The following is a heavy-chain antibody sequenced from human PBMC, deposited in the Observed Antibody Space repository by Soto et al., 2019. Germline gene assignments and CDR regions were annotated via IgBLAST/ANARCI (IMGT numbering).Heavy chain of an antibody. CDR3: AREGGYDSSGYAIGFDY. D-gene: IGHD3-22*01. V-gene: IGHV3-30-3*01. Sequence: QVQLVESGGGVVQPGRSLRLSCAASGFTFSSYAMHWVRQAPGKGLEWVAIISYDGSNKYYADSVKGRFTISRDNSKNTLYLQMNSRRAEDTAVYYCAREGGYDSSGYAIGFDYWGQGTLVTVSS. CDR2: ISYDGSNK. J-gene: IGHJ4*02. CDR1: GFTFSSYA.